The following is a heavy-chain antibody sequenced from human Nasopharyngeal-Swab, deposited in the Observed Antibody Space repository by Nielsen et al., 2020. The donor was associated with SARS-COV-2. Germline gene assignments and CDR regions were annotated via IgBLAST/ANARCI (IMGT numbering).Heavy chain of an antibody. V-gene: IGHV3-7*01. J-gene: IGHJ4*02. D-gene: IGHD3-10*01. Sequence: AGSLRLSCAASGFTFSSYWMSWVRHAPGKGLEWVANIKQDGSEKYYVDSVKGRFTISRDNAKNSLYLQMNSLRAEDTAAYYCARNEAGSGSYWGFDYWGQGTLVTVSS. CDR3: ARNEAGSGSYWGFDY. CDR1: GFTFSSYW. CDR2: IKQDGSEK.